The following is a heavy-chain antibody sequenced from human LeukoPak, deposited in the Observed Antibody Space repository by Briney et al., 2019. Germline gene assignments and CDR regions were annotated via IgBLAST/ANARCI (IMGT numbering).Heavy chain of an antibody. V-gene: IGHV3-23*01. D-gene: IGHD3-10*01. CDR2: ISGSGGST. CDR1: GFTFSSYA. CDR3: ASGLRGAIYYFDY. J-gene: IGHJ4*02. Sequence: AGGSLRLSCAASGFTFSSYAMSWVRQAPGKGLEWVSAISGSGGSTYYADSVKGRFTISRDNSKNTLYLQMNSLRAEDTAVYYCASGLRGAIYYFDYWGQGTLVTVSS.